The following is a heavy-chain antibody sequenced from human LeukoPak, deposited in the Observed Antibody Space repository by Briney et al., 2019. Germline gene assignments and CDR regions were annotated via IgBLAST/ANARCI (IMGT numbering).Heavy chain of an antibody. D-gene: IGHD5-18*01. CDR2: ISYDGSNK. J-gene: IGHJ4*02. V-gene: IGHV3-30*03. Sequence: GGSLRLSCAASGFTFSSYGMHWVRQAPGKGLEWVAVISYDGSNKYYADSVKGRFTISRDNAKNSLYLQMNSLRAEDTAVYYCARDLRRYSYGYSDYWGQGTLVTVSS. CDR1: GFTFSSYG. CDR3: ARDLRRYSYGYSDY.